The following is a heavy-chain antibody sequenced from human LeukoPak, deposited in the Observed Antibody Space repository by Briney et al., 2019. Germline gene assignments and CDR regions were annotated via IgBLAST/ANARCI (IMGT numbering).Heavy chain of an antibody. D-gene: IGHD6-6*01. CDR3: AKGGYSSSSPVGY. CDR1: GFTFSSYW. CDR2: IKQDGSEK. V-gene: IGHV3-7*03. Sequence: GGSLRLSCAASGFTFSSYWMSWVRQAPGKGLEWVANIKQDGSEKYYVDSVKGRFTISRDNAKNSLYLQMNSLRAEDTAVYYCAKGGYSSSSPVGYWGQGTLVTVSS. J-gene: IGHJ4*02.